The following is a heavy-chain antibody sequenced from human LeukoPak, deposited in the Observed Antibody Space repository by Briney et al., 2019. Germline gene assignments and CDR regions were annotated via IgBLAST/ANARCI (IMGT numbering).Heavy chain of an antibody. D-gene: IGHD4-17*01. J-gene: IGHJ6*03. V-gene: IGHV4-4*02. Sequence: SGTLSLTCAVSGGSISSSNWWSWVRQPPGKGLEWIGEINHSGSTNYNPSLKSRVTISVDTSKNQFSLKLSSVSAADTAVYYCARANDYGDPLPRYMDVWGKGTTVTISS. CDR2: INHSGST. CDR1: GGSISSSNW. CDR3: ARANDYGDPLPRYMDV.